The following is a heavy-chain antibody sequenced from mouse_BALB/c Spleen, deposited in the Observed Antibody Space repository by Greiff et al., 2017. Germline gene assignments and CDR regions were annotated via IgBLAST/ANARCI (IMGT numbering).Heavy chain of an antibody. CDR3: ARDDYAWFAY. Sequence: QAQLQQSGPELVKPGASVRISCKASGYTFTSYYIHWVKQRPGQGLEWIGWIYPGNVNTKYNEKFKGKATLTADKSSSTAYMQLSSLTSEDSAVYFCARDDYAWFAYWGQGTLVTVSA. CDR2: IYPGNVNT. D-gene: IGHD2-4*01. CDR1: GYTFTSYY. J-gene: IGHJ3*01. V-gene: IGHV1S56*01.